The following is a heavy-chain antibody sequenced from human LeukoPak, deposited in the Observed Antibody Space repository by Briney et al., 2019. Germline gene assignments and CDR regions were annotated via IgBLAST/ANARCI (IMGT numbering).Heavy chain of an antibody. CDR3: ARAMGIAAAGPFQH. Sequence: GGSLRLSCAASGFTFSNHWMSWVRQAPGKGLEWVSVIYRDGSTYYADSVKGRFTISRDNSKNTLYLQMNSLRAEDTAVYYCARAMGIAAAGPFQHWGQGTLVTVSS. CDR2: IYRDGST. J-gene: IGHJ1*01. CDR1: GFTFSNHW. V-gene: IGHV3-53*01. D-gene: IGHD6-13*01.